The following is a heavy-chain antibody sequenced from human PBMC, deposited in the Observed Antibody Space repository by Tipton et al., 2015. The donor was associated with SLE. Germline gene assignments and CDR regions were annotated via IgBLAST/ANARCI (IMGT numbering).Heavy chain of an antibody. CDR2: INPSGGST. CDR3: AVTYYYDSSGPLGAFDI. CDR1: GYTFTSYY. D-gene: IGHD3-22*01. J-gene: IGHJ3*02. V-gene: IGHV1-46*01. Sequence: QSGAEVKKPGASVKVSCKASGYTFTSYYIHWLRQAPGQGLEWMGIINPSGGSTSYAQKFQGRVTMTRDTSTSTVYMELSSLRSEDTAVYYCAVTYYYDSSGPLGAFDIWGQGTMVTVSS.